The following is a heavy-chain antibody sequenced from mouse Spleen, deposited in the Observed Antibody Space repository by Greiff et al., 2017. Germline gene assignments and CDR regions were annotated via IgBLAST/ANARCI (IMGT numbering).Heavy chain of an antibody. CDR2: ISSGGGNT. CDR1: GFTFSSYA. D-gene: IGHD2-2*01. CDR3: ARDGYAWFAY. V-gene: IGHV5-9*04. Sequence: EVKLQESGGGLVKLGGSLKLSCAASGFTFSSYAMSWVRQTPEKRLEWVATISSGGGNTYYPDSVKGRFTISRDNAKNTLYLQMSSLKSEDTAMYYCARDGYAWFAYWGQGTLVTVSA. J-gene: IGHJ3*01.